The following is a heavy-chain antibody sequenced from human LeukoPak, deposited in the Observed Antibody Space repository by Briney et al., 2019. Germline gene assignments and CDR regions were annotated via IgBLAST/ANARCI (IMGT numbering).Heavy chain of an antibody. CDR1: GFTFSSYG. CDR3: AKVWDYGDYAHYYYYMDV. CDR2: ISGSGGST. J-gene: IGHJ6*03. V-gene: IGHV3-23*01. Sequence: GGSLRLSCAASGFTFSSYGMSWVRQAPGKGLGWVSAISGSGGSTYYADSVKGRFTISRDNSKNTLYLQMDSLRAEDTAVYYCAKVWDYGDYAHYYYYMDVWGKGTTVTISS. D-gene: IGHD4-17*01.